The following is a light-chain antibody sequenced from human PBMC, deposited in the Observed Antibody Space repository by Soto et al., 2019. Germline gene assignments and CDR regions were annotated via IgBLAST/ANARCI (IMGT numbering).Light chain of an antibody. Sequence: DIVMTQSPLSLPVTPGEPASISCRSSQSLLHSNGYNYLDWYLQKPGQSPQLLIYLGSNRASGAPDRFSGRGSGTDFTLKISRVEAEDVGVYYCMQALQTPRTFGQGTKVYIK. V-gene: IGKV2-28*01. CDR2: LGS. CDR1: QSLLHSNGYNY. J-gene: IGKJ1*01. CDR3: MQALQTPRT.